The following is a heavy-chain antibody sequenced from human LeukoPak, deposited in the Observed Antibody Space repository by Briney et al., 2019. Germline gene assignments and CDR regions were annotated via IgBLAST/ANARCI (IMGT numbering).Heavy chain of an antibody. Sequence: GGSLRLSCAASGFTFSTYEMNWVRQAPGKGLEWISYISTSGSSIYYADSVKGRFTISRDNTKNSLYLELNSLRPEDTAVYYCAREGTGWYLKGFDIWGQGTMVTVSS. CDR2: ISTSGSSI. CDR3: AREGTGWYLKGFDI. V-gene: IGHV3-48*03. D-gene: IGHD6-19*01. CDR1: GFTFSTYE. J-gene: IGHJ3*02.